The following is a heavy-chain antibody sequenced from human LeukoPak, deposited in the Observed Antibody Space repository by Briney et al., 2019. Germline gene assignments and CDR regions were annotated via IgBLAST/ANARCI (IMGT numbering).Heavy chain of an antibody. Sequence: GGSLRLSCAASGFTFSSYWMSWVRQAPGKGLEWVSYISSSSSYTNYADSVKGRFTISRDNAKNSLYLQMNSLRAEDTAVYYCARDTKATMVRGTAFDIWGQGTMVTVSS. CDR3: ARDTKATMVRGTAFDI. CDR2: ISSSSSYT. J-gene: IGHJ3*02. D-gene: IGHD3-10*01. CDR1: GFTFSSYW. V-gene: IGHV3-21*05.